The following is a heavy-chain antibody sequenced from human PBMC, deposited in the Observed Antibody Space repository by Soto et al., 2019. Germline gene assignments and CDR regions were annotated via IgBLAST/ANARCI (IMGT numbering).Heavy chain of an antibody. CDR3: ARGAGVVAATTYYCDY. CDR2: TIPIFGTA. J-gene: IGHJ4*02. V-gene: IGHV1-69*01. CDR1: GGTFSSYA. Sequence: QVQLVQSGAEVKKPGSSVKVSCKASGGTFSSYAISWVRQAPGQGIEWMGGTIPIFGTANYAQKFQGSVTITADESTSTAYMELSSLRSEDTAVYYCARGAGVVAATTYYCDYSGQGTLVTVSS. D-gene: IGHD2-15*01.